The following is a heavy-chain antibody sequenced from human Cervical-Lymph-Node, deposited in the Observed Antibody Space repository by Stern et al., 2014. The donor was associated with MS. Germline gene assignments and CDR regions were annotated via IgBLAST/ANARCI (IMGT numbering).Heavy chain of an antibody. V-gene: IGHV1-3*01. CDR3: ATGLSTSSYLLRH. J-gene: IGHJ1*01. CDR1: GYTLTTYA. CDR2: ITAGTGDT. D-gene: IGHD2-2*01. Sequence: VQLVESGAEVKKPGASVRVSCKASGYTLTTYAMHWMRQAPGQRLEWMGWITAGTGDTKYSQKFQGRVTVTRDTSANTAYMELSSLASEDTAVYYCATGLSTSSYLLRHWGQGTLVTVSS.